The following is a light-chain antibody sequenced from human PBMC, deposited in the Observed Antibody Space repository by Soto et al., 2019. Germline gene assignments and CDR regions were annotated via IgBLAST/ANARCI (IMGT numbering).Light chain of an antibody. J-gene: IGKJ5*01. CDR2: GAS. Sequence: EIVMTQSPATLSVSPGERATLSCRASQSVSSNLAWYQQKPGQAPRLLIYGASTRATGIPARFSGSGSGTDFTLTINNLDPEDFAVYYCQQRSNWPITFGQGTRLEI. V-gene: IGKV3-15*01. CDR3: QQRSNWPIT. CDR1: QSVSSN.